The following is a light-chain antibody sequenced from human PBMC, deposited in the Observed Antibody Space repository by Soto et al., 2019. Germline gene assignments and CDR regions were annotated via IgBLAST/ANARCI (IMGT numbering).Light chain of an antibody. J-gene: IGKJ3*01. CDR3: QQYGASPFN. CDR1: QSVSSTY. V-gene: IGKV3-20*01. Sequence: EIVLTQSPGTLSLSPGERATLSCRASQSVSSTYLAWYQQRPGQAPKVLIYGASSRAAGIPDRFSGSGSGTDFPLTISRLEPEDFAVYYCQQYGASPFNFGPGTKVDIK. CDR2: GAS.